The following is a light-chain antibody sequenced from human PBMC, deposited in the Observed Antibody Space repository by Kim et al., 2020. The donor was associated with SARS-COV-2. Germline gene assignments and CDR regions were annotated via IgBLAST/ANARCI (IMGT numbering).Light chain of an antibody. CDR2: YDS. CDR1: NIGSKS. Sequence: SYELTQPPSVSVAPGKTARITCGGNNIGSKSVHWYQQKPGQAPVLVIYYDSDRPSGIPERFSGSNSGNMATLTISRVEAGDEADYYCQVWDSSSHVVFGG. CDR3: QVWDSSSHVV. V-gene: IGLV3-21*04. J-gene: IGLJ2*01.